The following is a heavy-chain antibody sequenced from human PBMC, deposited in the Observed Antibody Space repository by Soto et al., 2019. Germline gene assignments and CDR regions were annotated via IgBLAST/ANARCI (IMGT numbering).Heavy chain of an antibody. CDR3: ARAGAYCSGGSCYYPPTGYYYGMDV. D-gene: IGHD2-15*01. Sequence: QVQLVQSGAEVKKPGASVKVSFKASGYTFTSYGISWVRQAPGQGLEWMGWISAYNGNTNYAQKLQGRVTMTTDTSTSTAYMELRSLRSDDTAVYYCARAGAYCSGGSCYYPPTGYYYGMDVWGQGTTVTVSS. CDR1: GYTFTSYG. V-gene: IGHV1-18*01. J-gene: IGHJ6*02. CDR2: ISAYNGNT.